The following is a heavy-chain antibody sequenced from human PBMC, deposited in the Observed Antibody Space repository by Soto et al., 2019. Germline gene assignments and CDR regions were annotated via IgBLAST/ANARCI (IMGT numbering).Heavy chain of an antibody. CDR3: AKEVGATFRGRLDY. CDR1: GFTFSSYA. V-gene: IGHV3-23*01. Sequence: EVQLLESGGGLVQPGGSLRLSCAASGFTFSSYAMSWVLQAPGKWLEWVSAISGSGGSTYYADSVKGRFTISRDNSKNTLYLQMSILRAEDTAVYYCAKEVGATFRGRLDYWGQGTLGTVSS. J-gene: IGHJ4*02. D-gene: IGHD1-26*01. CDR2: ISGSGGST.